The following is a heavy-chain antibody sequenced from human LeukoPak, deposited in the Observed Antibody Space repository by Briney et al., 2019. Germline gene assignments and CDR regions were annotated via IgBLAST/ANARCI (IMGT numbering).Heavy chain of an antibody. CDR3: ARGYCSSTSCYYGVAFDI. CDR2: IYYSGST. CDR1: GGSISSGVYY. V-gene: IGHV4-31*03. J-gene: IGHJ3*02. D-gene: IGHD2-2*01. Sequence: SETLSLTCTVSGGSISSGVYYWSWIRQHPGKGLKWIGYIYYSGSTYYNPSLKSRVTISVDTSKNQFSLKLSSVTAADTAVYYCARGYCSSTSCYYGVAFDIWGQGTMVTVSS.